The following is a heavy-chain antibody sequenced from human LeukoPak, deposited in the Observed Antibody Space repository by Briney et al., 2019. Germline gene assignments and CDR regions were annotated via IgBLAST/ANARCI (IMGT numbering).Heavy chain of an antibody. J-gene: IGHJ4*02. D-gene: IGHD6-19*01. Sequence: GGSLRLSCVASGFTLTTYAMSWVRQAPGKGLEWVSGISWNSGSIGYADSVKGRFTISRDNAKNSLYLQMNSLRAEDTALYYCAKDISAIPVAGDYWGQGTLVTVSS. CDR1: GFTLTTYA. CDR2: ISWNSGSI. V-gene: IGHV3-9*01. CDR3: AKDISAIPVAGDY.